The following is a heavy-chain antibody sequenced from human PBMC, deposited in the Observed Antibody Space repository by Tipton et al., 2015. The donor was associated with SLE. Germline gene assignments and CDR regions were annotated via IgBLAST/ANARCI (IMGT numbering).Heavy chain of an antibody. V-gene: IGHV4-4*07. Sequence: TLSLTCTVSGGSMTSYYWYWIRQPAGKGLEWIGRVLSSGSTDYNPSLKSRVTMSLDTSKSHFSLKLTTVTAADTAVYYCARGEKYGSGWSDGQSYYFDFWGQGTLVAVSS. J-gene: IGHJ4*02. D-gene: IGHD6-19*01. CDR1: GGSMTSYY. CDR3: ARGEKYGSGWSDGQSYYFDF. CDR2: VLSSGST.